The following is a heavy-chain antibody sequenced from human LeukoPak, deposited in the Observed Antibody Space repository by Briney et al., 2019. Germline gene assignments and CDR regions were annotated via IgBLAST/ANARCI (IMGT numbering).Heavy chain of an antibody. CDR3: ARQLINYDSWFGP. CDR1: GDSINTYY. J-gene: IGHJ5*02. CDR2: IYYSGST. V-gene: IGHV4-59*01. D-gene: IGHD3-3*01. Sequence: SETLSLTCIISGDSINTYYWNWIRQPPGKGLEWIGNIYYSGSTSYNPSLKSRLTISVDTSRDQFSLHLNSVTAADTAVYYCARQLINYDSWFGPWGQGTLVTVSS.